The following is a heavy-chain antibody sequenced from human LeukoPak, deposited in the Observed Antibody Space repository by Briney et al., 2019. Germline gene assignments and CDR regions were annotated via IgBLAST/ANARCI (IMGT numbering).Heavy chain of an antibody. CDR2: IKSKTDGGTT. Sequence: AGGSLRLSCVVSGFTFSNAWMNWVRQAPGKGLEWVGRIKSKTDGGTTDYAAPVKGRFTISRDDSKNTLYLQMNSLKTEDTAVYYCTTSIMITFGGVIVRRSDYWGQGTLVTVSS. V-gene: IGHV3-15*01. CDR1: GFTFSNAW. CDR3: TTSIMITFGGVIVRRSDY. D-gene: IGHD3-16*02. J-gene: IGHJ4*02.